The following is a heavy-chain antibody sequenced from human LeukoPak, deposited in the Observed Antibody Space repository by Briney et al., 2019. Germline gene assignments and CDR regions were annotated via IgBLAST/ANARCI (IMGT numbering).Heavy chain of an antibody. D-gene: IGHD3-10*01. Sequence: GGSLRLSCAASGFTFTSYGMHWVRQAPGKGLEWVAVISIDGTKKYYADSVKGRFTISRDNSKNTLFLQMNSPRIEDTAVYHCAKDSFYYGSGSENWFDSWGQGTLVTVSS. CDR1: GFTFTSYG. CDR3: AKDSFYYGSGSENWFDS. V-gene: IGHV3-30*18. J-gene: IGHJ5*01. CDR2: ISIDGTKK.